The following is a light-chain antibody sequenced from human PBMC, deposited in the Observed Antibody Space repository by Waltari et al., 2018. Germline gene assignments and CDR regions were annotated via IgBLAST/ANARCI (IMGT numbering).Light chain of an antibody. Sequence: AIQMTQSPSSLSASVGDRVTITCRASQGIRYDLGWYQQKPGKAPKLLIYAASSLQSGVPSRVSGCGAGTEFTLTISSLQPEDFATYYCLQDYNYPWTFGQGTKVEIK. CDR2: AAS. CDR3: LQDYNYPWT. CDR1: QGIRYD. J-gene: IGKJ1*01. V-gene: IGKV1-6*01.